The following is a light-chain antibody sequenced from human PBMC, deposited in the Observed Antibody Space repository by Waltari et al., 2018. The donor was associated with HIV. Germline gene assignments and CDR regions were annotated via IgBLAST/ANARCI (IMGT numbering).Light chain of an antibody. CDR2: TAS. J-gene: IGKJ2*01. CDR1: QSISSY. V-gene: IGKV1-39*01. Sequence: DIQMTQSPSSLSASVGDRVTITCRASQSISSYLNWYQQRPGKAPKLLIYTASTLQGGVPSRFSGSGSGTEFTLTISSLQSEDLATYYCQQSYRPPHTFGQGTKLEIK. CDR3: QQSYRPPHT.